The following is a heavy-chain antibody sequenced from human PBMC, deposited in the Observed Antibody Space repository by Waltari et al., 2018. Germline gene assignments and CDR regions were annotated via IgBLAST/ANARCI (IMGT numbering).Heavy chain of an antibody. J-gene: IGHJ4*02. V-gene: IGHV4-38-2*01. Sequence: QVQLQESGPGLVKPSETLSLPCAVSGYSISSGYYWGWIRQPPGKGLEWIGTIYHSGSTYYNPSLKSRVTISVDTSKNQFSLKLSSVTAADTAVYYCARVIFPTGLRFDDWGQGNLVTVSS. D-gene: IGHD3-16*01. CDR2: IYHSGST. CDR1: GYSISSGYY. CDR3: ARVIFPTGLRFDD.